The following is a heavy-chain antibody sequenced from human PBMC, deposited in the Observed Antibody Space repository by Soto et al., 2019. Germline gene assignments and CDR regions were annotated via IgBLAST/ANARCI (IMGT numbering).Heavy chain of an antibody. CDR1: GFRFDDYG. J-gene: IGHJ4*02. CDR2: ISRDSRSI. Sequence: PGGSLRLSCEVSGFRFDDYGMHWVRQAPGKGLEWIAGISRDSRSISYGASMKGRFTISRDNAKNSLYLQLNSLRADDTAFYYCVKGALTTVAYYFDYWGQGALVTVSS. V-gene: IGHV3-9*01. D-gene: IGHD4-17*01. CDR3: VKGALTTVAYYFDY.